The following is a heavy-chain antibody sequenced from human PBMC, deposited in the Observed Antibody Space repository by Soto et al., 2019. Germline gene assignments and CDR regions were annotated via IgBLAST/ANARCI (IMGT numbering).Heavy chain of an antibody. J-gene: IGHJ4*02. D-gene: IGHD3-16*01. CDR3: ARDDLQYYDSDGRHAG. CDR1: GFTFRHYS. Sequence: PGGSLRLSCAASGFTFRHYSMHWVRQAPGKGLEWVAYISTSSIPRYYADSVKGRFTISRDNDRKSIYLEMSSLRDEDTAIYYCARDDLQYYDSDGRHAGWGQGTLVTVSS. CDR2: ISTSSIPR. V-gene: IGHV3-48*02.